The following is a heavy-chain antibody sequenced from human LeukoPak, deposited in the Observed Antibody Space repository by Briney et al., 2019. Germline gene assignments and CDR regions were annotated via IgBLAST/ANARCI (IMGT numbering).Heavy chain of an antibody. D-gene: IGHD6-13*01. V-gene: IGHV4-59*01. CDR2: IYYSGST. Sequence: SETLSLTCTVSGGSISSYYWSWIRQPPGKGLEWIGYIYYSGSTNYNTSLKSRVTISVDTSKNQFSLKLSSVTAADTAVYYCARSSSWASPFDYWGQGTLVTVSS. CDR1: GGSISSYY. J-gene: IGHJ4*02. CDR3: ARSSSWASPFDY.